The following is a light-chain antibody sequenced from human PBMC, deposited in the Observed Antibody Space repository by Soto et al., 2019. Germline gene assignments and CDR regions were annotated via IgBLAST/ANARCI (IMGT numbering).Light chain of an antibody. CDR3: MKGITFT. Sequence: IVLTQSPLSLPVTLGQPASISCRSSQSLVHSDGNTYSNWFQQRPGQSPRRLIYKASNRDSGVPDRFSGRGSGTDFTLSISRVEAYDVGVYYCMKGITFTFGQGTRVEIK. CDR1: QSLVHSDGNTY. V-gene: IGKV2-30*02. CDR2: KAS. J-gene: IGKJ1*01.